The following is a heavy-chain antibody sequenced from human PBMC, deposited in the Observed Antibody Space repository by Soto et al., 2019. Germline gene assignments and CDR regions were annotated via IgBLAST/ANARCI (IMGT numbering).Heavy chain of an antibody. CDR3: AKADYYDSSVH. J-gene: IGHJ4*02. Sequence: DVQVLESGGGLVQPGGSLRLSCTVSGFMFSSYAMSWVRQAPGKGLEWVSGISGSGGNSTYYTDSVKGRFTISRDSSKNTLYLQMHSLRAEDTAVYDCAKADYYDSSVHWGQGTPVTVSS. D-gene: IGHD3-22*01. V-gene: IGHV3-23*01. CDR2: ISGSGGNST. CDR1: GFMFSSYA.